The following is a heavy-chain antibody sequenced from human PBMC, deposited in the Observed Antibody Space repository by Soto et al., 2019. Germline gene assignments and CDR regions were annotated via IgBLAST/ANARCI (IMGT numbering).Heavy chain of an antibody. CDR1: GFTLSNAW. CDR3: TRVNLGKLDY. Sequence: EVQLVESGGGLVEPGGSLRLSCAASGFTLSNAWMSWVRQAPGKGLEWVGRIQNKADGGATIYAAPVRGRFTITRDDSKNTLDLQMSSLKTEDTAMYYCTRVNLGKLDYWGQGTLANVSS. J-gene: IGHJ4*02. CDR2: IQNKADGGAT. D-gene: IGHD3-16*01. V-gene: IGHV3-15*06.